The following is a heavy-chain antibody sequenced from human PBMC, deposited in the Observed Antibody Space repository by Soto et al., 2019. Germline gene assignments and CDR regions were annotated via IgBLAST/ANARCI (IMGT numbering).Heavy chain of an antibody. CDR2: IYYSGST. D-gene: IGHD3-10*01. Sequence: QVQLQESGPGLVKPSETLSLTCTASGGSMSSYYWSWIRQPPGKGLEWMGYIYYSGSTIYNPSLKTRVTISVDTSKNQFSLKLSSVTAADTAVYYCARYGSGSSVWFDPWGQGTRVTVSS. CDR3: ARYGSGSSVWFDP. V-gene: IGHV4-59*01. CDR1: GGSMSSYY. J-gene: IGHJ5*02.